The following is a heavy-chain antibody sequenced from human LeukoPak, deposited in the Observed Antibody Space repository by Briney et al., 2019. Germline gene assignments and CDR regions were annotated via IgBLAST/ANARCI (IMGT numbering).Heavy chain of an antibody. D-gene: IGHD5-24*01. CDR3: ARGGQFSCYFDL. CDR1: GFTFSDYF. J-gene: IGHJ4*02. CDR2: ISRSTTFT. V-gene: IGHV3-11*05. Sequence: GGSLRLSCAASGFTFSDYFMRWIRQAPGKGPEWVSFISRSTTFTTYADSVKGRFTMSRDNAKNSVYLEMNSLTAEDTAIYYCARGGQFSCYFDLWGQGTLVTVAS.